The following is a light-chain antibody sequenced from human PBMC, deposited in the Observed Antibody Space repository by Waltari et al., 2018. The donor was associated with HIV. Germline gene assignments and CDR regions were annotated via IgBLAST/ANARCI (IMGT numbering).Light chain of an antibody. CDR3: SSYTSSSTYV. J-gene: IGLJ1*01. Sequence: QSALTQPASVSGSPGQSITIPCTGTTSDVGGYRYISWYQQHPGKAPTLMIYDVSNRPSGVSNRFSGSKSGNTASLTISGLQAEDEADYYCSSYTSSSTYVFGTGTKVTVL. CDR1: TSDVGGYRY. CDR2: DVS. V-gene: IGLV2-14*03.